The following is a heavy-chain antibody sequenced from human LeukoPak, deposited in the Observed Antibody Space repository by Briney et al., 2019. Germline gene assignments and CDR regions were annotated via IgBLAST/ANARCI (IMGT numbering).Heavy chain of an antibody. J-gene: IGHJ4*02. V-gene: IGHV4-59*01. Sequence: SETLSPTCTVSGGSISSYYWSWIRQPPGKGLEWIGYIYYSGSTNYNTSLKSRVTISVDKCKNQFSLKLSSVTAADTAVYYCARGDSGYDLSYYFDYWGQGTLVTVSS. CDR2: IYYSGST. D-gene: IGHD5-12*01. CDR1: GGSISSYY. CDR3: ARGDSGYDLSYYFDY.